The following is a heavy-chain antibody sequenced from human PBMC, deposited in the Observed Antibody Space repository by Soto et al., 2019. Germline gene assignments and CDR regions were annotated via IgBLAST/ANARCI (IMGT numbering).Heavy chain of an antibody. CDR1: GGSISSGTYY. V-gene: IGHV4-39*02. D-gene: IGHD3-10*01. CDR2: LYYTGHT. J-gene: IGHJ5*02. Sequence: XETLSLTCTVSGGSISSGTYYWGWIRPGPGKGLEWIGSLYYTGHTYYSPSLKSRVTISVDTSKNHFSLNLTSVTAADTAVYYCARRLARGVIGWFDPWGQGNLVTVSS. CDR3: ARRLARGVIGWFDP.